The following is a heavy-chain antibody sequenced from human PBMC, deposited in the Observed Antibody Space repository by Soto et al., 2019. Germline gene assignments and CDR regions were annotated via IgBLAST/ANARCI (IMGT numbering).Heavy chain of an antibody. CDR3: ARQLELRENWFDP. V-gene: IGHV3-23*01. CDR1: GFTFSSYA. CDR2: ISCSGGST. J-gene: IGHJ5*02. D-gene: IGHD1-7*01. Sequence: GGSLRLSCAASGFTFSSYAMSWVRQAPGKGLEWVSAISCSGGSTYYADSVKGRFTISRHNSKNTLYLQMNSLRVEDMAVYYCARQLELRENWFDPWGQGTLVTVSS.